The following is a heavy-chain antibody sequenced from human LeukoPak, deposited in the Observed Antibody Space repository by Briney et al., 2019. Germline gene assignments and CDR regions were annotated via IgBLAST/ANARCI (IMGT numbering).Heavy chain of an antibody. CDR2: IKSKTDGGPT. V-gene: IGHV3-15*01. D-gene: IGHD3-10*01. CDR1: GFTFSNAW. CDR3: TTDGSGYYYGSGSNY. J-gene: IGHJ4*02. Sequence: PGGSLRLSCAASGFTFSNAWMSWVRQAPGKGLEWVGRIKSKTDGGPTDYAAPVKGRFTISRDDSKTPLYLQMNSLKIGDTGVYYCTTDGSGYYYGSGSNYWGQGTLVTVSS.